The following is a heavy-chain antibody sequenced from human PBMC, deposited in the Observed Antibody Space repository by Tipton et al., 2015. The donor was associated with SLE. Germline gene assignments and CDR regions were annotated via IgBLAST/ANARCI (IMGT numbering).Heavy chain of an antibody. Sequence: TLSLTCTVYGASFSGYYWSWIRQPPGKGLEWIGEINHSGSTNYNPSLKSRVTVSVDTSKNQFSLKLSSVTAADTAVYYCAARTGDVLYYYYMDVWGNGTTVTVSS. CDR3: AARTGDVLYYYYMDV. J-gene: IGHJ6*03. CDR1: GASFSGYY. CDR2: INHSGST. V-gene: IGHV4-34*01. D-gene: IGHD7-27*01.